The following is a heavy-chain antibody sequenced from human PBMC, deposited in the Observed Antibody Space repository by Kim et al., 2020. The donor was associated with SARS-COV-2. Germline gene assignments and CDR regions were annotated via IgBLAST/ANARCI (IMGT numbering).Heavy chain of an antibody. CDR3: ARDRLDLPSSIAPFGWGDYYGMDV. CDR1: GYTFTSYY. Sequence: ASVKVSCKASGYTFTSYYMHWVRQAPGQGLEWMGIINPSGGSSSYAQKFQGRVTMTRDTSTSTVYMELSSLRSEDTAVYYCARDRLDLPSSIAPFGWGDYYGMDVWGQGTTVTGS. CDR2: INPSGGSS. D-gene: IGHD6-6*01. V-gene: IGHV1-46*01. J-gene: IGHJ6*02.